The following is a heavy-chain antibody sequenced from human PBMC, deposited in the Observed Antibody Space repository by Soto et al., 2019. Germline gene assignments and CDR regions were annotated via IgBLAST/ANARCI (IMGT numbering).Heavy chain of an antibody. CDR3: ARAATGNGMDV. D-gene: IGHD6-13*01. J-gene: IGHJ6*02. V-gene: IGHV3-11*06. Sequence: QGQLVESGGGLVKPGGSLRLSCAASGLTFSDNYMSWIRQAPGEGLEWVSYISGSSTYADYADSVKGRFTISRDNARNSLYLQMNTLRADDTAVYYWARAATGNGMDVWGQGTTVTVSS. CDR2: ISGSSTYA. CDR1: GLTFSDNY.